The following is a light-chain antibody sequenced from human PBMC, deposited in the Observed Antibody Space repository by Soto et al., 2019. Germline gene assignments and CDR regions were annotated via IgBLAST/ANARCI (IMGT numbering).Light chain of an antibody. Sequence: DIQMTQSPXSLSASVGXRVTXTCXASQGFGXNLAWYQQKPGKVPKVLIYATSTLQSGVPSRFSGSGSGTDFTLTISSLQPEDVATYYCQKYNSAPWTFGQGTKVEIK. CDR3: QKYNSAPWT. CDR2: ATS. CDR1: QGFGXN. J-gene: IGKJ1*01. V-gene: IGKV1-27*01.